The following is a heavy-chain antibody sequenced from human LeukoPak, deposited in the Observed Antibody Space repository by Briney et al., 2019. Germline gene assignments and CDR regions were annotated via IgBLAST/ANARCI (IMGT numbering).Heavy chain of an antibody. CDR1: GGSVSSGSYY. CDR2: IYYSGST. CDR3: ARGRGYRLKNWFDP. J-gene: IGHJ5*02. Sequence: PSETLSLTCTVSGGSVSSGSYYWGWIRQPPGKGLEWIGYIYYSGSTNYNPSLKSRVTISVDTSKNQFSLKLSSVTAADTAVYYCARGRGYRLKNWFDPWGQGTLVTVSS. V-gene: IGHV4-61*01. D-gene: IGHD5-18*01.